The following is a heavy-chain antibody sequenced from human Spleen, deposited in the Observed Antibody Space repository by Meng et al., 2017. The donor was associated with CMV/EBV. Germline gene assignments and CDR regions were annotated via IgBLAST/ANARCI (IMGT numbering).Heavy chain of an antibody. D-gene: IGHD6-13*01. CDR3: ASWKAAAGYYYGMDV. J-gene: IGHJ6*02. CDR1: GYTFNDYY. CDR2: INPNSGGI. Sequence: ASVKVSCKASGYTFNDYYMHWVRQAPGHGLEWLGWINPNSGGIKYAQKFQGRVTITRNTSISTAYMELSSLRSEDTAVYYCASWKAAAGYYYGMDVWGQGTTVTVSS. V-gene: IGHV1-2*02.